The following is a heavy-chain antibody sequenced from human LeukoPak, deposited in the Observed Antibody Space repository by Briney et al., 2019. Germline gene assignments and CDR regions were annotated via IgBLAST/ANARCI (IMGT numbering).Heavy chain of an antibody. CDR3: ARTLGYCSGGSCYLFYGMDV. D-gene: IGHD2-15*01. Sequence: SETLSLTCTVSGGSVSSYYWSWIRQPPGKGLEWIGYIYYSGSTNYNPSLKSRVTISVDTSKNQFSLKLSSVTAADMAVYYCARTLGYCSGGSCYLFYGMDVWGQGTTVTVSS. CDR2: IYYSGST. J-gene: IGHJ6*02. CDR1: GGSVSSYY. V-gene: IGHV4-59*02.